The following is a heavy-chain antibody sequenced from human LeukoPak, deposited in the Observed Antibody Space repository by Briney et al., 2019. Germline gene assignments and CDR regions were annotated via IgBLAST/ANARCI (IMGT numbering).Heavy chain of an antibody. CDR3: ARSKFIGYSGELYLDY. D-gene: IGHD5-12*01. V-gene: IGHV3-48*01. J-gene: IGHJ4*02. CDR2: ISSSSSTI. Sequence: PGGSLRLSCAASGFTFSSYSMNWVRQAPGKGLEWVSYISSSSSTIYYADSVKGRFTISRDNAKNSLYLQMNSLRAEDTAVYYCARSKFIGYSGELYLDYWGQGTLVTVSS. CDR1: GFTFSSYS.